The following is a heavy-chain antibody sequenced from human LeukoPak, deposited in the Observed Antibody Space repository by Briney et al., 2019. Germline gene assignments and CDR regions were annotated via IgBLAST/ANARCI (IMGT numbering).Heavy chain of an antibody. CDR1: GYTLTELS. CDR2: FDPKDGVT. Sequence: ASVKVSCKVSGYTLTELSMHWVRQAPGKGLEWMGGFDPKDGVTIYAQKFQGRVTMTEDTSTDTAYMELSSLRSEDTAVYYCATVVSGSYLDYYYYGMDVWGQGTTVTVSS. D-gene: IGHD1-26*01. CDR3: ATVVSGSYLDYYYYGMDV. J-gene: IGHJ6*02. V-gene: IGHV1-24*01.